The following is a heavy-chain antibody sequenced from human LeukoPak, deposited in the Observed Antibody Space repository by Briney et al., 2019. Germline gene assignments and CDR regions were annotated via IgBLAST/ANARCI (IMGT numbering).Heavy chain of an antibody. Sequence: GGSLRLSCAVSEFTVGDSYMTWVCQAPGKGLEWVSVIYYGGGTFYADSVKGRFTISRDNSKNTLFLQMNSLRAEDTAVYHCAKNPGYCSSISCYCRFGSLDFWGQGTLVTVSS. J-gene: IGHJ4*02. CDR3: AKNPGYCSSISCYCRFGSLDF. CDR1: EFTVGDSY. CDR2: IYYGGGT. V-gene: IGHV3-53*01. D-gene: IGHD2-2*01.